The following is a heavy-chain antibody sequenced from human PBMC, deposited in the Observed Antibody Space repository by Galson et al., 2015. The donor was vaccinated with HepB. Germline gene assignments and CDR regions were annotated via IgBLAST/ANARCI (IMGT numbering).Heavy chain of an antibody. Sequence: SVKVSCKASGGTFSSYAISWVRQAPGQGLEWMGGIIPILGIANYAQKFQGRVTITADKSTSTAYMELSSLRSEDTAVYYCARASEQLVPTSHYYYYYYMDVWGKGTTVTVSS. CDR1: GGTFSSYA. CDR2: IIPILGIA. D-gene: IGHD6-6*01. CDR3: ARASEQLVPTSHYYYYYYMDV. J-gene: IGHJ6*03. V-gene: IGHV1-69*10.